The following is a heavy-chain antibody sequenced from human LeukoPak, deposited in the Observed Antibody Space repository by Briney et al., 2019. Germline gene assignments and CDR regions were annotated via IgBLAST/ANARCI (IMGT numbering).Heavy chain of an antibody. J-gene: IGHJ6*02. D-gene: IGHD1-1*01. V-gene: IGHV3-15*07. Sequence: GGSLRLSCAASGFTFTNAWMNWVRQAPGKGLEWVGRIKNKIDGGTVDYAAPVKYRFTISRDDSENTLYLQMDSLKTEDTDVYYCITDPVVPTTHSFYWGMDVWGQGTTVTVSS. CDR2: IKNKIDGGTV. CDR1: GFTFTNAW. CDR3: ITDPVVPTTHSFYWGMDV.